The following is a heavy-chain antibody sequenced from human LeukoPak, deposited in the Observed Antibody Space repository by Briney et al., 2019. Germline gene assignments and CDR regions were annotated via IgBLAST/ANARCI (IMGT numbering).Heavy chain of an antibody. CDR2: ISLATGAP. D-gene: IGHD3-10*01. CDR3: ARDIGLVRGIIMAH. CDR1: GYTFTNYG. V-gene: IGHV1-18*01. J-gene: IGHJ4*02. Sequence: ASVKVSCKASGYTFTNYGISWVRQAPGQGLQWVAWISLATGAPSYAQKFQGRVTLTTDTSTSTAYMELRSLKSDDTAVYYCARDIGLVRGIIMAHWGQGTQVTVSS.